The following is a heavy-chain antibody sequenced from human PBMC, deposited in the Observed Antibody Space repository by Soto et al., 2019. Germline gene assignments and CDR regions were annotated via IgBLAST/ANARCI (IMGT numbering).Heavy chain of an antibody. CDR1: GGSISSNNYY. CDR3: ARQGILTGYPFYY. D-gene: IGHD3-9*01. J-gene: IGHJ6*01. Sequence: SETLSLTCSVSGGSISSNNYYWGWIRQPPGKGLEWIGSISYSGTTHYNPSLKTRVTISVDTSKNQFSLKMKSVTAADTAVYYCARQGILTGYPFYY. V-gene: IGHV4-39*01. CDR2: ISYSGTT.